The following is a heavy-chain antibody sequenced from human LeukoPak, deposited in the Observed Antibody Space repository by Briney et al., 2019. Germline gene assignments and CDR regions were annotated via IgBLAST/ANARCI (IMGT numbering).Heavy chain of an antibody. D-gene: IGHD6-6*01. CDR2: ISGSGGNT. J-gene: IGHJ6*02. V-gene: IGHV3-23*01. CDR1: GFTFRDYW. CDR3: AKDQGSSSLYYYYGMDV. Sequence: PGGSLRLSCAASGFTFRDYWMHWVRQAPGKGLEWVSAISGSGGNTYYADSVKGRFTISRDNSKKTLYLQMNSLRAEDTAAYYCAKDQGSSSLYYYYGMDVWGQGTTVTVSS.